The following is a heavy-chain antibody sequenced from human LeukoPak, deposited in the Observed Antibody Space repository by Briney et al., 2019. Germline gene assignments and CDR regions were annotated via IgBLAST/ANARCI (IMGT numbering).Heavy chain of an antibody. Sequence: PGGSLRLSCAASGFTFDDYGMSWARQAPGKGLEWVSGINWDGGSTGYADSVKGRFTISRDNAKNCLYLQMNSLRAEDTALYYCARTVSSAGWSDDAFDIWGQGTMVTVSS. V-gene: IGHV3-20*04. CDR2: INWDGGST. D-gene: IGHD6-19*01. CDR1: GFTFDDYG. J-gene: IGHJ3*02. CDR3: ARTVSSAGWSDDAFDI.